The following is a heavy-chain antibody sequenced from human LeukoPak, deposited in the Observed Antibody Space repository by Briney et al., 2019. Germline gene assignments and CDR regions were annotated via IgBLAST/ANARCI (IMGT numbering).Heavy chain of an antibody. D-gene: IGHD2-8*01. CDR1: GGSISSYY. V-gene: IGHV4-59*01. CDR3: ARARGEDIVLMVYGHYYYYMDV. CDR2: IYYSGST. J-gene: IGHJ6*03. Sequence: SETLSLTCTVSGGSISSYYWSWIRQSPGKGLEWIGYIYYSGSTNYNPSLKSRVTISVDTSKNQFSLKLSSVTAADTAVYYCARARGEDIVLMVYGHYYYYMDVWGKGTTVTVSS.